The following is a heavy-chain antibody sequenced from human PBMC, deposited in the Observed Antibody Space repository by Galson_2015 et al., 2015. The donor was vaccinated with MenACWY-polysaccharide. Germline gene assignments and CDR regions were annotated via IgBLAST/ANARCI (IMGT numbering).Heavy chain of an antibody. J-gene: IGHJ4*02. D-gene: IGHD5-12*01. Sequence: SLRLSCAASGFTFSTYWMHWVRQAPGKGLVWVSRIKSDGSSTSYADSVKGRFTISRDNARNTLYLQMNSLRAEDTAVYYCARGYSGYDWGQGALDTVSS. CDR3: ARGYSGYD. V-gene: IGHV3-74*01. CDR1: GFTFSTYW. CDR2: IKSDGSST.